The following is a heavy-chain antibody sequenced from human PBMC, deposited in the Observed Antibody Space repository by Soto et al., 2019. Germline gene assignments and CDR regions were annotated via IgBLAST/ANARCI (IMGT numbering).Heavy chain of an antibody. D-gene: IGHD6-19*01. CDR1: GGSISSGGYY. Sequence: PSETLSLTCTVSGGSISSGGYYWSWIRQHPGKGLEWIGYIYYSGSTYYNPSLKSRVTISVDTSKNQFSLKLSSVTAADTAVYYCARVHSSGWVDYWGQGTLVTVSS. CDR2: IYYSGST. CDR3: ARVHSSGWVDY. V-gene: IGHV4-31*03. J-gene: IGHJ4*02.